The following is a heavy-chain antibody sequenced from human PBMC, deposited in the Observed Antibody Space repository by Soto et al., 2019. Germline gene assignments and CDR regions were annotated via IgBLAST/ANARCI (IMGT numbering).Heavy chain of an antibody. CDR3: ARPHNWNAVVGAFDI. CDR1: GFTFSSYA. V-gene: IGHV3-64*01. J-gene: IGHJ3*02. Sequence: GGSLRLSCAASGFTFSSYAMHWVRQAPGKGLEYVSAISSNGGSTYYANSVKGRFTISRDNSKNTLYLQMGSLRAEDMAVYYCARPHNWNAVVGAFDIWGQGTMVTVSS. D-gene: IGHD1-20*01. CDR2: ISSNGGST.